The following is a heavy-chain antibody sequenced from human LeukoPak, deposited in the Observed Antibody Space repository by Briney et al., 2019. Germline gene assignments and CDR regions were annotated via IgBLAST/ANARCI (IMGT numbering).Heavy chain of an antibody. J-gene: IGHJ4*02. Sequence: GGSLRLSCAASGFTFSTYAMSWVRQAPGKGLEWVSAISGTGGTTYYADSVKGRFTISRDNAKNSLYLQMNSLRAEDTAVYYCARGMATAYWGQGTLVTVSS. CDR2: ISGTGGTT. CDR3: ARGMATAY. D-gene: IGHD5-24*01. CDR1: GFTFSTYA. V-gene: IGHV3-23*01.